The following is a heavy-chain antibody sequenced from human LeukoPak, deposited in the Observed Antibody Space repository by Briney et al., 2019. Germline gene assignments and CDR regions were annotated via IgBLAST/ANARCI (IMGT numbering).Heavy chain of an antibody. J-gene: IGHJ4*02. Sequence: GGSLRLSCAASGFTFSLEAMSWVRQAPGKGLEWVSSMSGTGDNTHYADSVKGRFTISRDTSKHTLYLQMNRLRVEDQALYLRAKDLAVDGTGGGFDYWGQGTLVTVSS. D-gene: IGHD6-19*01. V-gene: IGHV3-23*01. CDR1: GFTFSLEA. CDR3: AKDLAVDGTGGGFDY. CDR2: MSGTGDNT.